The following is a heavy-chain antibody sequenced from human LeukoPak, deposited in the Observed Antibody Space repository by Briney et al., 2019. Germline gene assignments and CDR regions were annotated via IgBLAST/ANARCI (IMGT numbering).Heavy chain of an antibody. V-gene: IGHV1-46*01. CDR1: GYTFTSYY. CDR3: ARDKRRITIFGVVTLGQYYGMDV. CDR2: INPSGGST. J-gene: IGHJ6*02. D-gene: IGHD3-3*01. Sequence: ASVKVSCKASGYTFTSYYMHWVRQAPGQGLEWMGIINPSGGSTSYAQKFQGRVTMTRDTSTSTVYMELSSLRSEDTAVYYCARDKRRITIFGVVTLGQYYGMDVWGQGTTVTVSS.